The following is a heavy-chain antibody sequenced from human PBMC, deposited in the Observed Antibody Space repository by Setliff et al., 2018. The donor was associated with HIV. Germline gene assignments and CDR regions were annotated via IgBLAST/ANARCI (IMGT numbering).Heavy chain of an antibody. CDR1: GFTFSSYS. Sequence: GGSLRLSCAASGFTFSSYSMNWVRQAPGKGQEWVSYISSSSSTIYYADSVKGRFTISRDNAKNSLYLQMNSLRAEDTAVYYCTRGSRAAAGVNWFDPWGQGTLVTVS. CDR2: ISSSSSTI. J-gene: IGHJ5*02. D-gene: IGHD6-13*01. V-gene: IGHV3-48*01. CDR3: TRGSRAAAGVNWFDP.